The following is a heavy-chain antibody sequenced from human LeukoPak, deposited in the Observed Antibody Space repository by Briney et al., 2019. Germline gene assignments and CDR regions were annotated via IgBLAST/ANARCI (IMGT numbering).Heavy chain of an antibody. D-gene: IGHD2-21*01. V-gene: IGHV4-39*07. J-gene: IGHJ4*02. CDR3: ARDLRYCGGDCYSMFDY. Sequence: SETLSLTCTVSGGSISSSSYYWGWIRQPPGKGLEWIGSIYYSGSTYYNPSLKSRVTISVDTSKNQFSLKLSSVTAADTAVYYCARDLRYCGGDCYSMFDYWGQGTLVTVSS. CDR2: IYYSGST. CDR1: GGSISSSSYY.